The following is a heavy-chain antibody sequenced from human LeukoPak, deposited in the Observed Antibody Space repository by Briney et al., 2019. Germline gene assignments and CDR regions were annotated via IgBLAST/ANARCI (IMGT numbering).Heavy chain of an antibody. V-gene: IGHV3-11*05. D-gene: IGHD2-2*01. CDR3: ARAGYCSTTSCPFYGMDV. CDR1: GFTFSDYY. CDR2: ISSSSSYT. Sequence: GGSLRLSCAASGFTFSDYYMSWIRQAPGKGLEWVSYISSSSSYTNYADSVKGRLTISRDNAKNSLYLQMNSLRAEDTAVYYCARAGYCSTTSCPFYGMDVWGQGTTVTVSS. J-gene: IGHJ6*02.